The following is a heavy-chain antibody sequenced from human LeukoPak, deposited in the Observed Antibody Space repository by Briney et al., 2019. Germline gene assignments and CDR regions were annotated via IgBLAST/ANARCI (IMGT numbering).Heavy chain of an antibody. CDR1: GYSFTSYW. Sequence: GESLKISCKGSGYSFTSYWIGWVRQMPGKGLEWMGIIYPGDSDARYSPSFQGQVTISADKSISTAYLQWSSLKASDTAMYNCARLFPRQGYYDSSGFLDYWGQGTLVTVSS. CDR2: IYPGDSDA. D-gene: IGHD3-22*01. V-gene: IGHV5-51*01. J-gene: IGHJ4*02. CDR3: ARLFPRQGYYDSSGFLDY.